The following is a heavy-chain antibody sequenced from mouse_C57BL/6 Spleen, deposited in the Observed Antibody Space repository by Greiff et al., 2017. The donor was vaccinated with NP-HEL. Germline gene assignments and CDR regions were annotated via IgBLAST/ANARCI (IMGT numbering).Heavy chain of an antibody. D-gene: IGHD3-2*02. Sequence: VQLQQSGAELVRPGASVKLSCKASGYTFTDYYINWVKQRPGQGLEWIARIYPGSGNTYYNEKFKGKATLTAEKSSSTAYMQLSSLTSEDSAVYFCARCASSEAMDYWGQGTSVTVSS. CDR1: GYTFTDYY. J-gene: IGHJ4*01. CDR2: IYPGSGNT. V-gene: IGHV1-76*01. CDR3: ARCASSEAMDY.